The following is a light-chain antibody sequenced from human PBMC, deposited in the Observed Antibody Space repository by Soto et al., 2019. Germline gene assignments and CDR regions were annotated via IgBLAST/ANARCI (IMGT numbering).Light chain of an antibody. CDR2: DAS. Sequence: AIQMTQSPSSLSASVGDRVTISCRASQVIGNDLAWYQQKPGKAPRLLIYDASTLQGGVPSRFSGRGSGTEFTLTVTSLQPEDFASYFCQQYDKYSTFGHGTKVDVK. CDR1: QVIGND. V-gene: IGKV1-6*01. CDR3: QQYDKYST. J-gene: IGKJ1*01.